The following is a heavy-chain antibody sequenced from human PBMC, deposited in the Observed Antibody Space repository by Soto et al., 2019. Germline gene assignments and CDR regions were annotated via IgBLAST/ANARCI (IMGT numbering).Heavy chain of an antibody. J-gene: IGHJ6*02. V-gene: IGHV1-69*01. Sequence: QVPLVQSGAEVKKPGSSVKVSCKASGGTFSSYAISWVRQAPGQGLEWMGGIIPIFGTANYAQKFQGRVTITADESTSTAYMELSSLRSEDTAVYYCATGTVTTRYYYYYGMDVWGQGTTVTVSS. CDR3: ATGTVTTRYYYYYGMDV. D-gene: IGHD4-17*01. CDR1: GGTFSSYA. CDR2: IIPIFGTA.